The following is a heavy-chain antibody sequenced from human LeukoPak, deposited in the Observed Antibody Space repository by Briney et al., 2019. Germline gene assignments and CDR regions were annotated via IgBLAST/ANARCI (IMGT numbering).Heavy chain of an antibody. CDR3: ARHITPLLGYYFDY. D-gene: IGHD7-27*01. J-gene: IGHJ4*02. CDR2: INHSGST. V-gene: IGHV4-34*01. CDR1: GGSFSGYY. Sequence: TSETLSLTCAVYGGSFSGYYWSWIRQPPGKGLEWIGEINHSGSTNYNPSLKSRVTISVDTSKNQFSLKLSSVTAADTAVYYCARHITPLLGYYFDYWGQGILVTVSS.